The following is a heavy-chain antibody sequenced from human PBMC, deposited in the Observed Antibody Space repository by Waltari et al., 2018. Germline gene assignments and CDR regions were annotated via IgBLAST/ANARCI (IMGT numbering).Heavy chain of an antibody. CDR1: GYTFTDYY. J-gene: IGHJ3*02. CDR3: APVPGYDFWSGYKGDAFDI. CDR2: VDTEDGET. D-gene: IGHD3-3*01. V-gene: IGHV1-69-2*01. Sequence: EVQLVQSGAEVKKPGATVKISCKVSGYTFTDYYMHWVQQAPGQGLEWMGLVDTEDGETIYAEKFQGRVTITADTSTDTAYMELSSLRSEDTAVYYCAPVPGYDFWSGYKGDAFDIWGQGTMVTVSS.